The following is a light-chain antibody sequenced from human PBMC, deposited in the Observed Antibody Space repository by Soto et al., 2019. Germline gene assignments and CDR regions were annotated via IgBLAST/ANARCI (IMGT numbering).Light chain of an antibody. J-gene: IGKJ1*01. CDR3: QKYNSPPRT. Sequence: DIQMTQSPSSLSASIGDRVTITCRESQGINNFLAWYQQKPGEAPKLLLYAASILRSGVPSRFSGSGSGTAFTLTISSLQPEDVATYYCQKYNSPPRTFGQGTRV. CDR1: QGINNF. CDR2: AAS. V-gene: IGKV1-27*01.